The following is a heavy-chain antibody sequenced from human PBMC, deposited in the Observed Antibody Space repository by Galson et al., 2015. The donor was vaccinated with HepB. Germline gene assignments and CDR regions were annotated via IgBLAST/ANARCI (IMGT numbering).Heavy chain of an antibody. Sequence: SLRLSCAVPGFTFSDYYMSWIRQAPGKGLEWISYISSNTLYTNYADSVKGRFTISRGNAKTSLYLQINGLRAEDTAVYYCARVADADYGDHTHFDSWGQGTLVTVSS. J-gene: IGHJ4*02. CDR1: GFTFSDYY. D-gene: IGHD4-17*01. CDR2: ISSNTLYT. CDR3: ARVADADYGDHTHFDS. V-gene: IGHV3-11*06.